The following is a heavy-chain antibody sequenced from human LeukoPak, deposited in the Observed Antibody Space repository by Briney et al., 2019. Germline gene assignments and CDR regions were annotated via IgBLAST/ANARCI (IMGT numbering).Heavy chain of an antibody. CDR2: IYSGGST. J-gene: IGHJ5*02. CDR3: AREYYDILTAANWFDP. Sequence: GGSLRLSCAASGFTVSSNYMSWVRQAPGKGLEWVSVIYSGGSTYYADSVKGRFAISRDNSKNTLYLQMNSLRAEDTAVYYCAREYYDILTAANWFDPWGQGTLVTVSS. CDR1: GFTVSSNY. D-gene: IGHD3-9*01. V-gene: IGHV3-53*01.